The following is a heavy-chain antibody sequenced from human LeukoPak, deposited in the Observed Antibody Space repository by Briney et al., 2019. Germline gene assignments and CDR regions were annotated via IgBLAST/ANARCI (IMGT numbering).Heavy chain of an antibody. V-gene: IGHV3-53*01. CDR2: INSGGDT. CDR1: GFTVSSNY. CDR3: ARPFYGDFAFDP. Sequence: PGGSLRLSCAASGFTVSSNYMSWVRQTPGKGLEWVSTINSGGDTYYSDSVKGRFTISRDNSKNTLYLQMNSLRAEDMAVYYCARPFYGDFAFDPWGQGTLVTVSS. D-gene: IGHD4-17*01. J-gene: IGHJ5*02.